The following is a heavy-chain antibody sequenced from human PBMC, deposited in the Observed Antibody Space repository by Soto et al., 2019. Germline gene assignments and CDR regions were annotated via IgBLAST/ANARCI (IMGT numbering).Heavy chain of an antibody. Sequence: EVLLVESGGGLVQPGGSLRLSCAASGFTFSDSWMHWVRQTPGKGLVWVARINFDGTTANYAESVTGRFTISRDNAKNTVYLQVNSLRAEDTAVYRCARGGRVNYYSDYWGQGTLVTVSS. CDR3: ARGGRVNYYSDY. V-gene: IGHV3-74*01. D-gene: IGHD3-22*01. CDR2: INFDGTTA. CDR1: GFTFSDSW. J-gene: IGHJ4*02.